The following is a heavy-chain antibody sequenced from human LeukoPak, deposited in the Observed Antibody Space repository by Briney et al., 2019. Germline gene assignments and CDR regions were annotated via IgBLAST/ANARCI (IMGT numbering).Heavy chain of an antibody. CDR1: GFTFGDYA. D-gene: IGHD2-2*01. V-gene: IGHV3-49*04. CDR3: TRAPHPRCSSSGCYLDY. Sequence: PGGSLRLCCSTSGFTFGDYAMSWVRQATGKGLEWVGFIQAKAYGGATKYAASVNGRFSISRDDSQSIANLQMNDLKTEDTAVYYCTRAPHPRCSSSGCYLDYWGQGTLVTVSS. CDR2: IQAKAYGGAT. J-gene: IGHJ4*02.